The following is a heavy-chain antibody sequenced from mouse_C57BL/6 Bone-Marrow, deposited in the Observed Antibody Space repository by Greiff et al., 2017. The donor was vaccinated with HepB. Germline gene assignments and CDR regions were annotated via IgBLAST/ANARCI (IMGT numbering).Heavy chain of an antibody. CDR2: IRNKANNHAT. CDR3: TRKSNSLFAY. V-gene: IGHV6-6*01. D-gene: IGHD2-5*01. Sequence: EVQGVESGGGLVQPGGSMKLSCAASGFTFSDAWMDWVRQSPEKGLEWVAEIRNKANNHATYYAESVKGRFTISRDDSKSSVYLQMNSLRAEDTGIYYCTRKSNSLFAYWGQGTLVTVSA. CDR1: GFTFSDAW. J-gene: IGHJ3*01.